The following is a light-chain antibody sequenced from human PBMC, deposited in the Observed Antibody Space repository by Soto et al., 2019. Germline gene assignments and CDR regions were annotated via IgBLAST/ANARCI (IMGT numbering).Light chain of an antibody. J-gene: IGLJ3*02. CDR1: SSDVGGYKY. V-gene: IGLV2-14*01. CDR3: SSYATSGGWV. CDR2: EVN. Sequence: QSALTQRASVYGSPGQSITISCTGTSSDVGGYKYVYWYQQDPGKAPKLIIYEVNNRPSGVSNRFSGSKSGNTASLIISGLQAEDEADYYCSSYATSGGWVFGGGTKVTVL.